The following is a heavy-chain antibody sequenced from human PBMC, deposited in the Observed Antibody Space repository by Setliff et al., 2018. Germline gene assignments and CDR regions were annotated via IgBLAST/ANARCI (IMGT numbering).Heavy chain of an antibody. CDR3: ARSETCHSTHCSPYDY. Sequence: GGSLRLSCAASGFTFNTYWMHWVRQAPGKGLVWFSHINSDGSGTSYADSVKGRFTISRDNAKNSLYLQMSSLRAEDTAVYYCARSETCHSTHCSPYDYWGQGTPVTVSS. V-gene: IGHV3-74*01. CDR1: GFTFNTYW. CDR2: INSDGSGT. D-gene: IGHD2-2*01. J-gene: IGHJ4*02.